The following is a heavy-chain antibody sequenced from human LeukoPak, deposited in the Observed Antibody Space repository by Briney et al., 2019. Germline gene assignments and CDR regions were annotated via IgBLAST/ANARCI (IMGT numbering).Heavy chain of an antibody. J-gene: IGHJ6*02. V-gene: IGHV4-4*02. D-gene: IGHD3-22*01. CDR3: ARAGYYDSSGYYPHLGYGMDV. CDR2: INHSRST. CDR1: GGSISSSNW. Sequence: SGTLSFKSAVSGGSISSSNWWRRARQPPGKGLGWIGEINHSRSTNYNPSLKSRVTISVDKSKNQFSLKLSSVTAADTAVYYCARAGYYDSSGYYPHLGYGMDVWGQGTTVTVSS.